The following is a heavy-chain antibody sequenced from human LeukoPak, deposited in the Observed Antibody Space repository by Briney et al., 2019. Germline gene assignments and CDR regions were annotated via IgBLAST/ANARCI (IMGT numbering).Heavy chain of an antibody. Sequence: GSLRLSCAASGFTFSSYSMNWIRQPPGKGLEWIGEINHSGSTNYNPSLKSRVTISVDTSKNQFSLKLSSVTAADTAVYYCARRWLLWFGEFPGNWFDPWGQGTLVTVSS. CDR2: INHSGST. CDR3: ARRWLLWFGEFPGNWFDP. V-gene: IGHV4-34*01. CDR1: GFTFSSYS. J-gene: IGHJ5*02. D-gene: IGHD3-10*01.